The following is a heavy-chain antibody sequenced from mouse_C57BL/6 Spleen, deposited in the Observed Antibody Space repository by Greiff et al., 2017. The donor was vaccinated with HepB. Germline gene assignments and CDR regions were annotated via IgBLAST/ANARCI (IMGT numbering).Heavy chain of an antibody. CDR3: ARSDLRTVVAYYAMDY. CDR1: GYTFTSYW. J-gene: IGHJ4*01. CDR2: IDPSDSYT. Sequence: VQLQQPGAELVRPGTSVKLSCKASGYTFTSYWMHWVKQRPGQGLEWIGVIDPSDSYTNYNQKFKGKATLTVDTSSSTAYMQLSSLTSEDSAVYYCARSDLRTVVAYYAMDYWGQGTSVTVSS. V-gene: IGHV1-59*01. D-gene: IGHD1-1*01.